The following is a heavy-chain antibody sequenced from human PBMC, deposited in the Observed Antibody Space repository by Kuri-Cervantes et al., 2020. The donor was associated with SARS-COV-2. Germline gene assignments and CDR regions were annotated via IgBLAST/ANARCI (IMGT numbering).Heavy chain of an antibody. D-gene: IGHD6-13*01. CDR2: MNPNIGNT. Sequence: GSVKVSCKASGYTFTSYDINWVRQASGQWLEWMGWMNPNIGNTGYAQKFQGRVIITRNTTISTAYMELSSLRSEDTAVYYCARGDRNYSSSWYGDAFDIWGQGTMVTVSS. V-gene: IGHV1-8*03. CDR1: GYTFTSYD. CDR3: ARGDRNYSSSWYGDAFDI. J-gene: IGHJ3*02.